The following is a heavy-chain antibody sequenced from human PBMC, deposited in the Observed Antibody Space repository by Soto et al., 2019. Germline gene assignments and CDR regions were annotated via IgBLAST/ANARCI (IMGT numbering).Heavy chain of an antibody. CDR3: ARLRYSGYHPHFCYGMDG. CDR1: GYTFHNFG. V-gene: IGHV1-18*01. D-gene: IGHD5-12*01. J-gene: IGHJ6*02. Sequence: QVHLEQSGIEVKKPGASVKVTCKASGYTFHNFGIRWVRQAPGQGLEWMGWISTYNDYTNNAQKFQGRVTMPTDTTTSTASMELRSLRPADTAVYYCARLRYSGYHPHFCYGMDGWGQGTTVSVSS. CDR2: ISTYNDYT.